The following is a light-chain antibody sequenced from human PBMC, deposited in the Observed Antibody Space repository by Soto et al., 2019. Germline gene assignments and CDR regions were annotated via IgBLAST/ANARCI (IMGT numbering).Light chain of an antibody. CDR1: QSVSSSY. J-gene: IGKJ5*01. V-gene: IGKV3-20*01. Sequence: EIVLTQSPGTLSLSPGERATLSCRASQSVSSSYLAWYQQTPGQAPRLLIYGASSRATGIPVGFSGSGSGTDFALTISRLEPEDFAVSYCQQYRSSPPITFGQGTRLEIK. CDR2: GAS. CDR3: QQYRSSPPIT.